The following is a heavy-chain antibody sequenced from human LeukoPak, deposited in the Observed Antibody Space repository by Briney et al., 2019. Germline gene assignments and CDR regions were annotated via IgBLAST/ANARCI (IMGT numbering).Heavy chain of an antibody. CDR1: GFTFSSYA. Sequence: GGSLRLSCAASGFTFSSYAMNWVRQAPGKGLDWVSTISGSGGSTYYADSVKGRFTISRDNSKNTLYLQMNSLRAEDTAVYYCAKALGGSGSNFDYWGQGTLVTVSS. J-gene: IGHJ4*02. CDR2: ISGSGGST. V-gene: IGHV3-23*01. CDR3: AKALGGSGSNFDY. D-gene: IGHD3-10*01.